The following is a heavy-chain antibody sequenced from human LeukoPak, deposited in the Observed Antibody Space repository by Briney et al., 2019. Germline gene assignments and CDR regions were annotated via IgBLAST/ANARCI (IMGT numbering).Heavy chain of an antibody. J-gene: IGHJ3*02. CDR2: IYYSGST. V-gene: IGHV4-30-4*08. D-gene: IGHD1-26*01. CDR1: GGSTSSGDYY. Sequence: SSETLSLTCTVSGGSTSSGDYYWSWIRQPPGKGLEWIGYIYYSGSTYYNPSLKSRVTISVDTSKNQFSLKLSSVTAADTAVYYCARDQYYDAFDIWGQGTVVIVSS. CDR3: ARDQYYDAFDI.